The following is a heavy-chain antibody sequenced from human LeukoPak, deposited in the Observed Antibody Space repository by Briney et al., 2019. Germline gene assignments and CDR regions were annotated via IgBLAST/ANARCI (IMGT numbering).Heavy chain of an antibody. CDR3: ARDILLWFGEYYGMDV. J-gene: IGHJ6*02. CDR1: GFTFSSYW. V-gene: IGHV3-74*01. Sequence: GGSLRLSCAASGFTFSSYWMHWVRQAPGKGLVWVSRINSDGSSTSYADPVKGRFTISRDNAKNTLYLQMDSLRAEDTAVYYCARDILLWFGEYYGMDVWGQGTTVTVSS. CDR2: INSDGSST. D-gene: IGHD3-10*01.